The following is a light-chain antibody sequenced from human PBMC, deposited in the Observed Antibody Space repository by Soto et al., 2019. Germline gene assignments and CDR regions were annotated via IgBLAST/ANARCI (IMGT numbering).Light chain of an antibody. V-gene: IGLV2-14*03. CDR3: NAYTSGSFLL. CDR2: TVT. Sequence: QSVLTQPASVSGSPGQSITLSCTGTNNDVGGYNYVSWYQHRTGKAPKLIIYTVTNRPSGVSYRFSASKSGKTASLTISGLQAEDEEGDDSNAYTSGSFLLFGGGTKLTVL. J-gene: IGLJ2*01. CDR1: NNDVGGYNY.